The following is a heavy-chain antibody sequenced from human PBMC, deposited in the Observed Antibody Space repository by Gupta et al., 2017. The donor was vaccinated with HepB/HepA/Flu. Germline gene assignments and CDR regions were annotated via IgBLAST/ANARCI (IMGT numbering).Heavy chain of an antibody. CDR2: ISHDGSNT. CDR3: SNEWGGNCLMDY. J-gene: IGHJ4*02. V-gene: IGHV3-30*18. CDR1: GFTFSSYG. Sequence: QVHLVESGGGVVQPGGSLRLSCAASGFTFSSYGMHWVRQAPGKVLEWMAFISHDGSNTYYADSVKGRFTISRDNSKNTLYLQMNSLRPEDTAVYYCSNEWGGNCLMDYWGQGTLITVSS. D-gene: IGHD4-23*01.